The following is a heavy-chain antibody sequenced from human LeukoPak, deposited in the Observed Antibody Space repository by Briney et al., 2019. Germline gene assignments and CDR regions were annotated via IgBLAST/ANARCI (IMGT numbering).Heavy chain of an antibody. CDR3: ARGHYQIEL. J-gene: IGHJ4*02. Sequence: QPGESLRLSCAASGFTFSTYWTSWVRQAPGKGLEWVATIQQDGSEKYYVDSVKGRFTISRDNAKNSLYLQINSLRAEDTAVYYCARGHYQIELWGQGTLVTVSS. CDR2: IQQDGSEK. V-gene: IGHV3-7*01. CDR1: GFTFSTYW. D-gene: IGHD3-10*01.